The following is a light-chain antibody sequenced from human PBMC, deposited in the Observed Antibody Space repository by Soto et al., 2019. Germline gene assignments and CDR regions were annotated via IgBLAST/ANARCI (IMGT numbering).Light chain of an antibody. V-gene: IGKV1-39*01. CDR3: QQTSSAPFT. CDR1: QNINTY. J-gene: IGKJ5*01. Sequence: QMTQSPYSLSAAVGARVTIACRASQNINTYLNWYQQKQGKAPRLLIFDAASLQSGVPSRFSGGGSRTDLTITITSLQPEDFETYYCQQTSSAPFTFGPGTRLEIK. CDR2: DAA.